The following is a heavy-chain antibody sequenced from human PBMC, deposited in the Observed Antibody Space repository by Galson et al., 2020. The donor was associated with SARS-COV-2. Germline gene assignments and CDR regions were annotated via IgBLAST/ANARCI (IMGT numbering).Heavy chain of an antibody. CDR2: IYYSGST. V-gene: IGHV4-39*01. Sequence: ETSETLSLTCTVSGGSISSSSYYWGWIRQPPGKGLEWIGSIYYSGSTYYNPSLKSRVTISVDTSKNQFSLKLSSVTAADTAVYYCARQLAGYCSGGSCYSGLRFDYWGQNPGHRLL. CDR1: GGSISSSSYY. CDR3: ARQLAGYCSGGSCYSGLRFDY. D-gene: IGHD2-15*01. J-gene: IGHJ4*01.